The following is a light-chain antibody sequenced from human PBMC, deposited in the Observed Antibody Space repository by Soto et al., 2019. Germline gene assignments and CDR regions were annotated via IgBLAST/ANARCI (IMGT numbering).Light chain of an antibody. CDR2: GAS. V-gene: IGKV3-20*01. CDR1: QSVSSSY. J-gene: IGKJ5*01. Sequence: EIVLTQSPGTLSLSPGERATLSCRASQSVSSSYLAWYQQKPGQAPSLLIYGASSRATGIPDRFSGSGSVTDFTLTISRLETEDFAVYYCQQYGSSPITFGQGTRLEIK. CDR3: QQYGSSPIT.